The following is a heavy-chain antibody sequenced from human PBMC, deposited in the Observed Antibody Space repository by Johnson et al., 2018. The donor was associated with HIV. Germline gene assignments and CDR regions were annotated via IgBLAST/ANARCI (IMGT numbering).Heavy chain of an antibody. V-gene: IGHV3-53*01. D-gene: IGHD4-17*01. CDR1: GFIVSSNY. Sequence: VQLVESGGGLVQPGGSLRLSCAASGFIVSSNYMSWVRQAPGKGLEWVSVLYSGGSTYYADSVKGRFTISRDSSQNTLYLQMNNLRAEDTAVYYCARDPLTLTTTLDAFDLWGQGTMVTVSS. CDR2: LYSGGST. CDR3: ARDPLTLTTTLDAFDL. J-gene: IGHJ3*01.